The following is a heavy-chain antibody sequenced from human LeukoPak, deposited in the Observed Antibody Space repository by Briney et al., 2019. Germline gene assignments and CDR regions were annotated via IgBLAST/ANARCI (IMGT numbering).Heavy chain of an antibody. CDR3: ARDTYGFWSGCHFDY. CDR1: GFTFSSYW. CDR2: IKQDGSEK. D-gene: IGHD3-3*01. V-gene: IGHV3-7*01. Sequence: GGSLRLSCAASGFTFSSYWMSWVRQAPGKGLEWVANIKQDGSEKYYVDSVKGRFTISRDNAKNSLYLQMNSLRAEDTAVYYCARDTYGFWSGCHFDYWGQGTLVTVSS. J-gene: IGHJ4*02.